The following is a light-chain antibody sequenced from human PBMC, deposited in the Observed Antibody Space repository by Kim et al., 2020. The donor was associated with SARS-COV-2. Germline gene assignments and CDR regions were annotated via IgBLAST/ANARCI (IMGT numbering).Light chain of an antibody. CDR2: GAS. V-gene: IGKV3-20*01. Sequence: SPGERATLSGRASQTVTSSYLAWYQHKPGQAPRLLIYGASTRATDIPDRFSGSGSGTDFTLTISRLEPEDFAVYYCQQYGSSHPLTFGGGTKVDIK. CDR3: QQYGSSHPLT. J-gene: IGKJ4*01. CDR1: QTVTSSY.